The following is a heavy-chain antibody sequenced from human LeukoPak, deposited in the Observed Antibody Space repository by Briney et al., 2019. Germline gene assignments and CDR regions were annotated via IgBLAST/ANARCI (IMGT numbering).Heavy chain of an antibody. D-gene: IGHD5-18*01. CDR2: ISSGGST. CDR1: GFTVSSNH. V-gene: IGHV3-53*01. CDR3: ARRGYDYGSPFDY. J-gene: IGHJ4*02. Sequence: PGGSLRLSCAPSGFTVSSNHMNWVRQAPGKGLEWVSLISSGGSTYYADSVNGRFTISRGSSKNTLYLQLNSLRAEDTAVYYCARRGYDYGSPFDYWGQGALVTVSS.